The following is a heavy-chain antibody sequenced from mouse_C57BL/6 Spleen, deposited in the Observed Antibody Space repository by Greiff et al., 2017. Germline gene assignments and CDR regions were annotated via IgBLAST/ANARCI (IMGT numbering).Heavy chain of an antibody. CDR1: GYTFPDYE. Sequence: VQRVESGAELVRPGASVTLSCKASGYTFPDYEMHWVKQTPVHGLEWIGAIDPETGGTAYNQKFKGKAILTADKSSSTAYMELRSLTSEDSAVYYCTRGYDPAYWGQGTLVTVSA. CDR2: IDPETGGT. CDR3: TRGYDPAY. D-gene: IGHD2-3*01. J-gene: IGHJ3*01. V-gene: IGHV1-15*01.